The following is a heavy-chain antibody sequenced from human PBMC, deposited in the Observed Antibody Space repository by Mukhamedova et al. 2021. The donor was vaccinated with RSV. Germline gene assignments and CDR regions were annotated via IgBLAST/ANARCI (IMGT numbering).Heavy chain of an antibody. V-gene: IGHV4-59*12. Sequence: YMGSTNYHPSLESRVTISGDTSKNQLSLKLNSVTAADTAVYFCARGRNYYDSSGYYKALDSWGQGTLVTVSS. D-gene: IGHD3-22*01. CDR3: ARGRNYYDSSGYYKALDS. CDR2: YMGST. J-gene: IGHJ4*02.